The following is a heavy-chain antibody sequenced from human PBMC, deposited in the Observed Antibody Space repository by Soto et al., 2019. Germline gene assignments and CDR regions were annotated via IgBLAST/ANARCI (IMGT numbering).Heavy chain of an antibody. CDR1: AGSVNGYY. CDR2: INQTGGT. V-gene: IGHV4-34*01. J-gene: IGHJ5*02. Sequence: SETLSLTCADCAGSVNGYYWNWIRQPPGKGLEWIAEINQTGGTHYNTSLKSRVTMSEDTSKNQFSLMLSSVAAADTAIYYCARRITSFGLLMLPFDPWGQGTQVTVSS. CDR3: ARRITSFGLLMLPFDP. D-gene: IGHD3-3*01.